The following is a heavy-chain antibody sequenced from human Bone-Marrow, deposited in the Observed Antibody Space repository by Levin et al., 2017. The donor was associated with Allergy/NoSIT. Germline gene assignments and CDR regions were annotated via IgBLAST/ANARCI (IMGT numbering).Heavy chain of an antibody. CDR1: GFTVSSNY. CDR2: IYSGGST. Sequence: GESLKISCAASGFTVSSNYMSWVRQAPGKGLEWVSVIYSGGSTYYADSVKGRFTISRDNSKNTLYLQMNSLRAEDTAVYYCARGGDSSGYSNADYFDYWGQGTLVTVSS. D-gene: IGHD3-22*01. V-gene: IGHV3-53*01. J-gene: IGHJ4*02. CDR3: ARGGDSSGYSNADYFDY.